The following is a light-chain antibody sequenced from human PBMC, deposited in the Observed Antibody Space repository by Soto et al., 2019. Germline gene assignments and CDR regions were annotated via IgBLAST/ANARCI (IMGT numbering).Light chain of an antibody. CDR3: QQFNSNLGT. CDR2: DAS. J-gene: IGKJ2*01. Sequence: AIQLTQSPSSLSASVGDRVTITCRASQGISSALAWYQQKPGKAPKLLIYDASSLESGVPSRFSGSGSGTDFTLTISSLQPEDFATYYCQQFNSNLGTFGQGTKLEIK. V-gene: IGKV1-13*02. CDR1: QGISSA.